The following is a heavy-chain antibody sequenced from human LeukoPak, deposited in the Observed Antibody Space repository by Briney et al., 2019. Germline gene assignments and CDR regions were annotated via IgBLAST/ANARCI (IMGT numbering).Heavy chain of an antibody. Sequence: SETLSLTCAVYGGSFSGYYWSWIRQPPGKGLEWIGEINHSGSTNYNPSLKSRVTISVDTSKNQFSLKLSSATAADTAVYYCARASRRGYSYGNDAFDIWGQGTMVTVSS. CDR1: GGSFSGYY. CDR2: INHSGST. J-gene: IGHJ3*02. CDR3: ARASRRGYSYGNDAFDI. V-gene: IGHV4-34*01. D-gene: IGHD5-18*01.